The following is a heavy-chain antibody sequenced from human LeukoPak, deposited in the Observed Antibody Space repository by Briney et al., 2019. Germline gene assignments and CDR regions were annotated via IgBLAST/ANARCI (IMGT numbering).Heavy chain of an antibody. D-gene: IGHD2-15*01. CDR3: ARHGGALDYFDS. CDR2: IYHGGTT. Sequence: SETLSLTYSVSTGSISTYYWSWIRQSPGKGLEWIGYIYHGGTTSYNPSLKRRVTISVDSPKNQFFPRLTSLTAADTALYYCARHGGALDYFDSWGPGSLVIVSS. V-gene: IGHV4-59*08. J-gene: IGHJ4*02. CDR1: TGSISTYY.